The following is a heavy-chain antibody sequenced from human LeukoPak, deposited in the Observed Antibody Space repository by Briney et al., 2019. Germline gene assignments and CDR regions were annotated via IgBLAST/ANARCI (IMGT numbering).Heavy chain of an antibody. Sequence: PSETLSLTCAVYGGSFCGYYWSWIRQPPGKGLEWIGEINHSGSTNYNPSLKSRVTISVDTSKNQFSLKLSSVTAADTAVYYCARGQAYYYGSGSYFNWFDPWGQGTLVTVSS. CDR3: ARGQAYYYGSGSYFNWFDP. CDR1: GGSFCGYY. J-gene: IGHJ5*02. D-gene: IGHD3-10*01. V-gene: IGHV4-34*01. CDR2: INHSGST.